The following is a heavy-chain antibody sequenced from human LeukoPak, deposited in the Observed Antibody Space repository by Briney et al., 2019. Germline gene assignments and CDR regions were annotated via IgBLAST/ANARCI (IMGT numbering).Heavy chain of an antibody. CDR3: ARENLPRILGY. CDR1: GGTFSSYA. V-gene: IGHV1-69*05. J-gene: IGHJ4*02. D-gene: IGHD3-3*02. Sequence: ASVKVSCKASGGTFSSYAISWVRQAPGQGLEWMGGIIPIFGTANYAQKFQGRVTITTDESTSTAYMELSSLRSEDTAVYYCARENLPRILGYWGQGTLVIVSS. CDR2: IIPIFGTA.